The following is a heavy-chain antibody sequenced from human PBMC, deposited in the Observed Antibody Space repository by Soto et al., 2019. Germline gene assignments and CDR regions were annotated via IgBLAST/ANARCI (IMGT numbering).Heavy chain of an antibody. CDR1: GGSISSYY. J-gene: IGHJ1*01. CDR2: IYYSGST. V-gene: IGHV4-59*01. Sequence: SETLSVTCTVSGGSISSYYCSWIRQPPGKGLEWIGYIYYSGSTNYNPSLKSRVTISVDTSKDQFSLKLSSVTAADTAVYYCARGAVVTPEYFQHWGQGTLVTVSS. CDR3: ARGAVVTPEYFQH. D-gene: IGHD2-21*02.